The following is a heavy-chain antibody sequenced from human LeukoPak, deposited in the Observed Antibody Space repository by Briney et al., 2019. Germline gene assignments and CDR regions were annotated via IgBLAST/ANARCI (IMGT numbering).Heavy chain of an antibody. V-gene: IGHV1-69*01. CDR1: GGTFSSYA. CDR3: AREDYGGNSREYYFDY. D-gene: IGHD4-23*01. J-gene: IGHJ4*02. Sequence: ASVKVSCKASGGTFSSYAISWVRQAPGQGLEWMGGIIPIFGTANYAQKFQGRVTITADESTSTAYMELSSLRSEDTAVYYCAREDYGGNSREYYFDYWGQGTLVTVSS. CDR2: IIPIFGTA.